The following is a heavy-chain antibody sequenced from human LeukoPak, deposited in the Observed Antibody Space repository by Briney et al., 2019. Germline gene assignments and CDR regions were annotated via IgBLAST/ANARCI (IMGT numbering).Heavy chain of an antibody. CDR1: GFTFSNSW. Sequence: GGSLRLSCAASGFTFSNSWMNWVRQAPGKGLEWVGRIKSKTEGGTTDYAAPVKGRFTISRDDSKNTLYVQMNSLKTEDTAVYYCTTLNGARETTFMDVWGKGTTVTVSS. CDR3: TTLNGARETTFMDV. CDR2: IKSKTEGGTT. D-gene: IGHD2/OR15-2a*01. J-gene: IGHJ6*03. V-gene: IGHV3-15*01.